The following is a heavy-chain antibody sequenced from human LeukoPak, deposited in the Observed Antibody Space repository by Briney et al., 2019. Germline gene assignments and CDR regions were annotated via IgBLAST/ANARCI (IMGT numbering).Heavy chain of an antibody. CDR3: ARVGYYECSGYYEY. J-gene: IGHJ4*02. Sequence: ASVKVSCKASGGTFSSYAISWVRQAPGQGLEWMGRINPNSGGTNYAQKFQGRVTMTRDTSISTVYMELSRLRSDDTAVYYCARVGYYECSGYYEYWGQGTLVTVSS. D-gene: IGHD3-22*01. CDR2: INPNSGGT. V-gene: IGHV1-2*06. CDR1: GGTFSSYA.